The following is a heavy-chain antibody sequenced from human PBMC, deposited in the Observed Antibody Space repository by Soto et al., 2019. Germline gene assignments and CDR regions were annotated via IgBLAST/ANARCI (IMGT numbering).Heavy chain of an antibody. Sequence: ASVKVSCKASGYTFTSYGISWVRQAPGQGLEWMGWISAYNGNTNYAQKLQGRVTMTTDTSTSTAYMELRSLRSDDTAVYYCARGYGVRGVIITVGGSFDYWGQGTLVTVSS. J-gene: IGHJ4*02. CDR1: GYTFTSYG. D-gene: IGHD3-10*01. CDR3: ARGYGVRGVIITVGGSFDY. V-gene: IGHV1-18*01. CDR2: ISAYNGNT.